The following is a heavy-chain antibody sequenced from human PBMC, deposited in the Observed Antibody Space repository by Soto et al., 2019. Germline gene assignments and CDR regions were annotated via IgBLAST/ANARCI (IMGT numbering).Heavy chain of an antibody. D-gene: IGHD6-6*01. CDR3: ARRGGSSSGYYYYAMDV. CDR2: IYSNGDN. J-gene: IGHJ6*02. Sequence: PSETLSLTCAVYGGSFSGYYWSWIRQHPGKGLEWIGYIYSNGDNYYNPSLKSRVTISVNTSKNQFPLNLTSVTAADTAVYYCARRGGSSSGYYYYAMDVWGQGTTVTVSS. CDR1: GGSFSGYY. V-gene: IGHV4-31*11.